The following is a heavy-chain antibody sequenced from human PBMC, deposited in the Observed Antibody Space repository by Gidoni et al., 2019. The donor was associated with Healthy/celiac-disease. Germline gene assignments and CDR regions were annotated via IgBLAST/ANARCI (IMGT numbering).Heavy chain of an antibody. CDR2: IYHSGST. D-gene: IGHD2-21*01. J-gene: IGHJ3*02. CDR1: GGSISSSNW. CDR3: ARENSLEVCGGDCYTLRGAFDI. V-gene: IGHV4-4*02. Sequence: QVQLQESGPGLVKPSGTLSLTCAVSGGSISSSNWLSWVRQPPGKGLEWIGEIYHSGSTNYNPSLKSRVTISVDKSKNQFSLKLSSVTAADTAVYYCARENSLEVCGGDCYTLRGAFDIWGQGTMVTVSS.